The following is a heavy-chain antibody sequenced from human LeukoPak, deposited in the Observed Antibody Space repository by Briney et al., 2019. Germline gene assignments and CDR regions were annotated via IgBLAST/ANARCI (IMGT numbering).Heavy chain of an antibody. CDR3: VNCGTGSFFWYFDY. CDR1: GYTFRPYG. CDR2: MFYDGTHE. V-gene: IGHV3-30*02. Sequence: PGGSLRLSCVASGYTFRPYGVHWLRQAPGKGLEWVAFMFYDGTHEYYADSVKGRFTISRDNSKNTLYLHMNILRLEDTGVYYCVNCGTGSFFWYFDYWGQGALVTVSS. J-gene: IGHJ4*02. D-gene: IGHD6-13*01.